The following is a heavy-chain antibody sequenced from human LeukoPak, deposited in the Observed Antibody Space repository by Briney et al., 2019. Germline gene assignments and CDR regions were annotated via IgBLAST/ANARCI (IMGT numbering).Heavy chain of an antibody. CDR3: AKDGMAAAGHPTNFDY. V-gene: IGHV3-21*01. D-gene: IGHD6-13*01. J-gene: IGHJ4*02. CDR1: GFTFSSYS. CDR2: ISSSSSYI. Sequence: PGGSLKLSCAASGFTFSSYSMNWVRQAPGKGLEWVSSISSSSSYIYYADSVKGRFTISRDNAKNSLYLQMNSLRAEDTAVYYCAKDGMAAAGHPTNFDYWGQGTLVTVSS.